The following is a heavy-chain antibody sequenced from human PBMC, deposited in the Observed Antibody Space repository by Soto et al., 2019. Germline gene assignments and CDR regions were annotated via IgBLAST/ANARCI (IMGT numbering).Heavy chain of an antibody. V-gene: IGHV3-73*01. CDR3: TRQHLDVPVASAIDY. Sequence: TGGSLRLSCAASGFTFSGSTIHWVRQTSGKGLEWVGRIPSKTNTYATAYAASVKGRFTISRDDSKNTAYLRMDSLKTEDTAVYYCTRQHLDVPVASAIDYWGQGTLVTVSS. D-gene: IGHD6-19*01. CDR1: GFTFSGST. CDR2: IPSKTNTYAT. J-gene: IGHJ4*02.